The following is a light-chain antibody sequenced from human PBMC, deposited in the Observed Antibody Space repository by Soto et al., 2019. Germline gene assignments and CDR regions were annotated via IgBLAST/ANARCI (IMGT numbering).Light chain of an antibody. J-gene: IGKJ5*01. V-gene: IGKV1-39*01. CDR2: AAS. CDR3: QQNYRAVT. CDR1: QSVSSY. Sequence: DIQMTQSPSSLSASVGDRISITCRASQSVSSYLNWYQQKPGKAPRLLIYAASHLQTGVPSRCRGTGSATHFTLTISSLQPEDFATYYCQQNYRAVTFGQGTRLEIK.